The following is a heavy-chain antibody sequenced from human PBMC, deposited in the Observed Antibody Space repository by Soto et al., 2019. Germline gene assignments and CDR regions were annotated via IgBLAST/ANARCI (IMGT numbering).Heavy chain of an antibody. CDR3: ARGRYYYDSSGYYYLTRFFDY. V-gene: IGHV4-61*01. Sequence: PSETLSLTCTVSGGSVSSGTYYWSWIRQPPGKGLEWIGYIYYSGSTNYNPSLKSRVTISVDTSKNQFSLKLSSVTAADTAVYYCARGRYYYDSSGYYYLTRFFDYWGQGTLVTVSS. CDR1: GGSVSSGTYY. CDR2: IYYSGST. D-gene: IGHD3-22*01. J-gene: IGHJ4*02.